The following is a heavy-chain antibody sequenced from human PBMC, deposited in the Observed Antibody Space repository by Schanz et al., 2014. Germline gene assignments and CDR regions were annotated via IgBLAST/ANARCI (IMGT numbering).Heavy chain of an antibody. CDR2: INPDGSGK. V-gene: IGHV3-7*01. D-gene: IGHD2-8*01. Sequence: VQLVESGGGLIQPGGSLRLSCAVSGFTVSSNYMSWVRQAPGKGLESVAKINPDGSGKYYVVSVEGRFTISRDNAKNSLFLQMNSLRADDTAVYYCARDMLRRYGALEIWGRGTMVTVSS. CDR3: ARDMLRRYGALEI. J-gene: IGHJ3*02. CDR1: GFTVSSNY.